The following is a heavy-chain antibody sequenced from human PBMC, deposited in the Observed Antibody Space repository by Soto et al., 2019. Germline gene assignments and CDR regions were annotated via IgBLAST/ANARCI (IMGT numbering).Heavy chain of an antibody. D-gene: IGHD3-16*02. J-gene: IGHJ4*02. CDR3: ARNLGGVIVKGVARTNYFDY. Sequence: GESLKISCKGSGYSFTSYWIGWVRQMPGKGLEWMGIIYPGDSDTRYSPSFQGQVTISADKSISTAYLQWSSLKASDTAMYYCARNLGGVIVKGVARTNYFDYWGQGTLVTVSS. CDR1: GYSFTSYW. CDR2: IYPGDSDT. V-gene: IGHV5-51*01.